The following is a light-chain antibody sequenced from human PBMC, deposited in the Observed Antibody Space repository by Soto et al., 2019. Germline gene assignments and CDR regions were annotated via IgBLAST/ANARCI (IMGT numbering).Light chain of an antibody. CDR1: QSVSSY. Sequence: EIVLTQSPATLSLSPGERATLSCRASQSVSSYLAWYQQKPGQAPRLLIYDASNRATGIPTRFSGSGSGTDFTLTISSLEPEDFAVYYCQQRSSWPGTFGPVTKVDIK. CDR3: QQRSSWPGT. V-gene: IGKV3-11*01. J-gene: IGKJ3*01. CDR2: DAS.